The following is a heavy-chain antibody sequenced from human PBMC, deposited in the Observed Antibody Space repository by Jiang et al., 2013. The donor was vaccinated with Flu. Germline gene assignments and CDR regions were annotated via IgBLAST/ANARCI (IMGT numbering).Heavy chain of an antibody. V-gene: IGHV3-48*03. CDR1: GFTLSSYE. CDR2: ISSSGSTI. J-gene: IGHJ3*02. Sequence: GGGLVQPGGSLRLSCAATGFTLSSYEMNWVRQAPGKGLEWVSYISSSGSTIYYADSVKGRFTISRDNAKNSLYLQMNSLRAEDTAIYYCARSGHDAFDIWGQGTMVTVFS. D-gene: IGHD3-10*01. CDR3: ARSGHDAFDI.